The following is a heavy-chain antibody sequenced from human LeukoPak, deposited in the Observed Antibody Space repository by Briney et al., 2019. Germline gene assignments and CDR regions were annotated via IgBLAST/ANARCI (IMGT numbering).Heavy chain of an antibody. V-gene: IGHV1-8*01. J-gene: IGHJ4*02. CDR1: GYTFTSYD. D-gene: IGHD6-13*01. CDR3: ARIAAAGNRRLNY. Sequence: GASVKVSCKASGYTFTSYDINWVRQATGQGLEWMGWMNPNSGNTDYAQKFQGRIIVSRNTYISTAYMELSSLTSEDTAIYYCARIAAAGNRRLNYWGQGTLVTVAS. CDR2: MNPNSGNT.